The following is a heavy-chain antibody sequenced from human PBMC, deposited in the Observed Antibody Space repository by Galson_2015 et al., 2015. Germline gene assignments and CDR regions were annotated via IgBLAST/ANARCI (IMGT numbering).Heavy chain of an antibody. J-gene: IGHJ4*02. CDR2: INIDGSST. CDR1: GFPFSSYW. V-gene: IGHV3-74*01. Sequence: SLRLSCAASGFPFSSYWMHWVRQAPGNGLVWVSRINIDGSSTDYADSVKGRFTSSRDNTKNTLYLQMNSLRAEDTAVYYCVRASRVQTNFDFFDYWGQGTLVTVSS. D-gene: IGHD3-9*01. CDR3: VRASRVQTNFDFFDY.